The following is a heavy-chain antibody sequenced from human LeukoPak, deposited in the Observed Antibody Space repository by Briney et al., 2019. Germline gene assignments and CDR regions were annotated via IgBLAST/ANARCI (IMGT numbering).Heavy chain of an antibody. Sequence: GGSLRLSCAASGFTFSSYSMNWVRQAPGKGLEWVSSISSSSSYIYYADSVKGRFTISRDNAKNSLYLQMNSLRAEDTAVYYCARGSSSGWYVDDAFDIWGQGTMVTVSS. CDR3: ARGSSSGWYVDDAFDI. D-gene: IGHD6-19*01. J-gene: IGHJ3*02. V-gene: IGHV3-21*01. CDR2: ISSSSSYI. CDR1: GFTFSSYS.